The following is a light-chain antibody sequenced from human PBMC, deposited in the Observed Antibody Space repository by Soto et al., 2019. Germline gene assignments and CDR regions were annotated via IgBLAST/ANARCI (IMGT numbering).Light chain of an antibody. J-gene: IGLJ2*01. CDR2: DVS. CDR1: SSDVGGHNY. V-gene: IGLV2-14*01. CDR3: SSHASSSTPVV. Sequence: QSALTQPASVSGSPGQSITISCTGTSSDVGGHNYVSWYQQHPDKAPKLMIYDVSNRPSGVSNRFSGSKSGNTASLTTSGLQAEDEADYYCSSHASSSTPVVFGGGTKLTVL.